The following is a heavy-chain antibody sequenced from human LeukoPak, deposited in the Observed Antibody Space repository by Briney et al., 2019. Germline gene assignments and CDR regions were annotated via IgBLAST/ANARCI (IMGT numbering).Heavy chain of an antibody. D-gene: IGHD4-17*01. Sequence: SQTLSLTCTVSGGSISSGGYYWSWIRQHPGKGLEWIGYIYYSGSTYYNPSLKSRVTISVDTSKNQFSLKLSSVPPADPAVYSGARETFAYGDYGGRRGFHPWGRGPLVTVSS. CDR2: IYYSGST. J-gene: IGHJ5*02. CDR3: ARETFAYGDYGGRRGFHP. V-gene: IGHV4-31*03. CDR1: GGSISSGGYY.